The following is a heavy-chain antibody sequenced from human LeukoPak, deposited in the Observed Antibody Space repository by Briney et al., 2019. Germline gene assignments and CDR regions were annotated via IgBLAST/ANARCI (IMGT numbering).Heavy chain of an antibody. J-gene: IGHJ4*02. V-gene: IGHV3-74*01. CDR2: INSDGSRT. D-gene: IGHD3-10*01. Sequence: GGSLRLSCEASGFTFTTYSMTWVRQAPGKGLVWVSRINSDGSRTSYADSVKGRFTISRDNAKNTLYLQMNSLRAEDTAVYYCARGPMVRTNLFDYWGQGTLVTVSS. CDR3: ARGPMVRTNLFDY. CDR1: GFTFTTYS.